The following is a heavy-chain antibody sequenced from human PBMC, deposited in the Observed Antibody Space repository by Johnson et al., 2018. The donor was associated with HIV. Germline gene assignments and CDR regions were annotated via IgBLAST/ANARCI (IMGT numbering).Heavy chain of an antibody. V-gene: IGHV3-66*02. D-gene: IGHD3-10*01. CDR2: IYSGGYT. Sequence: VQLVESGGGLVHPGGSLRLSCAASGFTVSTNYMSWVRQAPGKGLEWVSVIYSGGYTYSADSVKGRFTISRDNSKNTLYLQMNSLRAEDTAVYYCAKEILKFGEFIPDAFDIWGQGTMVTVSS. J-gene: IGHJ3*02. CDR1: GFTVSTNY. CDR3: AKEILKFGEFIPDAFDI.